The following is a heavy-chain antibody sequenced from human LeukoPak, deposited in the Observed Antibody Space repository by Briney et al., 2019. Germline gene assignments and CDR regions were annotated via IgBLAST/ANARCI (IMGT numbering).Heavy chain of an antibody. V-gene: IGHV1-2*02. CDR1: GYTFTGYY. Sequence: ASVTVSCTASGYTFTGYYMHWVRQAPGQGLEWMGWINPNSGGTNYAQKFQGRVTMTRDTSISTAYMELSRLRSDDTAVYYRARDHVTMVRGVLMAFDWFDPWGQGTLVTVSS. J-gene: IGHJ5*02. CDR3: ARDHVTMVRGVLMAFDWFDP. D-gene: IGHD3-10*01. CDR2: INPNSGGT.